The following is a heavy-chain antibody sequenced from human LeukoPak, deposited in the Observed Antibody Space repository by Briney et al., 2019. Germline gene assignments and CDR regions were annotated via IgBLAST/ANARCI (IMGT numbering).Heavy chain of an antibody. CDR2: IWSDGNKR. Sequence: GGSLRLSCAPSGFTFSKYGMQWVRQAPGKGLEWVAVIWSDGNKRYYSDSVKGRFTISRDNSGNTLYLQMNSLRTEDTAVYYCANEWLHVSGSYKANNWGQGTLVTVSS. J-gene: IGHJ4*02. D-gene: IGHD3-10*01. V-gene: IGHV3-30*02. CDR1: GFTFSKYG. CDR3: ANEWLHVSGSYKANN.